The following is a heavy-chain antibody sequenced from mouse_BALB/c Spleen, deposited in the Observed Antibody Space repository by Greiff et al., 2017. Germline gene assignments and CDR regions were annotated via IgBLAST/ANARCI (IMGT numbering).Heavy chain of an antibody. J-gene: IGHJ1*01. D-gene: IGHD4-1*01. CDR1: GYAFTNYL. V-gene: IGHV1-54*01. CDR3: ARTPGTRYFDV. CDR2: INPGSGGT. Sequence: VQLQQSGAELVRPGTSVKVSCKASGYAFTNYLIEWVKQRPGQGLEWIGVINPGSGGTNYNEKFKGKATLTADKSSSTAYMQLSSLTSDDSAVYFCARTPGTRYFDVGGAGTTVTVSS.